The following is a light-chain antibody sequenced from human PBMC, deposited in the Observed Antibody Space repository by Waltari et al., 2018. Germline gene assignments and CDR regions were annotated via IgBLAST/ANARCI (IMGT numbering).Light chain of an antibody. CDR3: SSYTSSSKGV. CDR1: SSDVGGYNS. Sequence: QSALTQPASVSGSPGQSITTSCTGTSSDVGGYNSVSWYQQHPGKAPKLMIYEVSNRPSGVSNRFSGSKSGNTASLTISGLQAEDEADYYCSSYTSSSKGVFGGGTKLTVL. V-gene: IGLV2-14*01. J-gene: IGLJ2*01. CDR2: EVS.